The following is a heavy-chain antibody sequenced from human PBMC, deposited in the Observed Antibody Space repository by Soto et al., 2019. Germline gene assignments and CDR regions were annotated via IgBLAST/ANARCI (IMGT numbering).Heavy chain of an antibody. Sequence: GGSLRLSCAASGFTFSSYAMSWVRQAPGKGLEWVSASGSGGSTYYADSVKGRFTISRDNSKNTLYLQMNSLRAEDTAVYYCASNVDTARDLDYCYGMDVWGQGTTVPVSS. D-gene: IGHD5-18*01. CDR3: ASNVDTARDLDYCYGMDV. V-gene: IGHV3-23*01. CDR2: SGSGGST. J-gene: IGHJ6*02. CDR1: GFTFSSYA.